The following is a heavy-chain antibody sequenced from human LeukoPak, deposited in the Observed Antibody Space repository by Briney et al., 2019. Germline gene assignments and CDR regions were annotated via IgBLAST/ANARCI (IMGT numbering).Heavy chain of an antibody. Sequence: SQTLSLTCTVSGGSISSGDYYWSWIRQPPGKGLEWIGYIYYSGSTNYNPSLKSRVTISVDTSKNQFSLKLSSVTAADTAVYYCARDTRGGENFDYWGQGTLVTVSS. V-gene: IGHV4-61*08. CDR1: GGSISSGDYY. D-gene: IGHD2-21*01. CDR3: ARDTRGGENFDY. J-gene: IGHJ4*02. CDR2: IYYSGST.